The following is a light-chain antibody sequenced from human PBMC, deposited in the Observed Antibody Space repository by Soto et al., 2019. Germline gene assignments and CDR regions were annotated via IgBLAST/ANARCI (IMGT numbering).Light chain of an antibody. CDR1: QTISSH. CDR3: QQSYTTPIT. CDR2: AAS. V-gene: IGKV1-39*01. Sequence: DIQLTQSPSSLSASVGAGVIIPGRASQTISSHLNWYPQKPGKAPNLLVYAASSLQSGVPSRFTGSGSGTDFTLTSSSLQPEDFATYFCQQSYTTPITFGQGTRLEIK. J-gene: IGKJ5*01.